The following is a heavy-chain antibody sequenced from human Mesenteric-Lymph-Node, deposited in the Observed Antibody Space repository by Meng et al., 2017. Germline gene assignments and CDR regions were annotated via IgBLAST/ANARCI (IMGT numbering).Heavy chain of an antibody. D-gene: IGHD3-22*01. V-gene: IGHV3-9*01. CDR3: AMSSREMIVHDAFDI. Sequence: SLKISCAASAFTFDDSAIHWVRQAPGKGLEWVSGISWNSGTIGYADSVKGRFTISRDNAKNTLYLQMNSLRSEDTAVYYCAMSSREMIVHDAFDIWGQGTMVTVSS. CDR2: ISWNSGTI. CDR1: AFTFDDSA. J-gene: IGHJ3*02.